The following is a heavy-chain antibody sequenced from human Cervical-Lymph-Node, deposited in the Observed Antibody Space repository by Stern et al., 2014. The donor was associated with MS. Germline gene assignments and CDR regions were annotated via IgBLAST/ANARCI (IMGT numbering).Heavy chain of an antibody. CDR1: GFTFSNYG. J-gene: IGHJ4*02. CDR2: IWYDGSSK. V-gene: IGHV3-33*01. CDR3: VVPFDY. D-gene: IGHD2-2*01. Sequence: VQLVESGGGVVQPGRSLRLSCAASGFTFSNYGMHWVRPAPGKGLEWVAVIWYDGSSKYYADSVKGRFTIFRDNSKNTLYLQMNSLRAEDTAVYYCVVPFDYWGQGNLVTVSS.